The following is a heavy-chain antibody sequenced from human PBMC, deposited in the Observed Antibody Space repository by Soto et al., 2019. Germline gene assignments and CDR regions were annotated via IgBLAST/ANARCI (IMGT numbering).Heavy chain of an antibody. CDR3: ASHCAGDCSQAFEL. CDR1: GGSFSGYY. D-gene: IGHD2-21*02. V-gene: IGHV4-34*01. Sequence: QVQLQQWGAGLLKPSETLSLTCDVYGGSFSGYYWSWIRQPPGKGLEWIGETSHSGSTTNYNPSLKSRGTISVATSKNQFSLKLSSVTAADTAVYYCASHCAGDCSQAFELWGQGTKVTVSS. CDR2: TSHSGSTT. J-gene: IGHJ3*01.